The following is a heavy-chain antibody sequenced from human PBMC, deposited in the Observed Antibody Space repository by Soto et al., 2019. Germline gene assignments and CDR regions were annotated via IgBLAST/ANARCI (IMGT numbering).Heavy chain of an antibody. J-gene: IGHJ4*02. Sequence: QVQLVQSGAEVKKPGASVKVSCKTSGYTFTSYHISWVRQAPGQGLKWMGWISAYNTNTTYAQKFQGRSTMTTDTLTSTADMELRSLISDDTAVYYCARDTPPTDYWGQGTRVTVSS. CDR3: ARDTPPTDY. V-gene: IGHV1-18*01. CDR2: ISAYNTNT. CDR1: GYTFTSYH.